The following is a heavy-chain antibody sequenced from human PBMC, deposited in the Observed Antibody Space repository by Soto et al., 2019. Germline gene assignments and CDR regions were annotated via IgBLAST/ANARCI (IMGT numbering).Heavy chain of an antibody. CDR2: ISYTGTT. V-gene: IGHV4-28*01. J-gene: IGHJ4*02. D-gene: IGHD2-21*02. Sequence: SETLSLTCVVSDYSVSSSNWWGWIRQPPGKGLEWIGYISYTGTTYYNPSLKSRVTMSVDTSKNQFSLQLTSVTAVDTAVYYCARTTLWRGHFDSWGQGTLVTVSS. CDR1: DYSVSSSNW. CDR3: ARTTLWRGHFDS.